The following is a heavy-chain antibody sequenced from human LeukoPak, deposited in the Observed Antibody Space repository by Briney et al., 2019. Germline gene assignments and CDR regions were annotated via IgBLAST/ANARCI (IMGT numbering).Heavy chain of an antibody. J-gene: IGHJ5*02. CDR3: AKELVRSLYNWFDP. CDR1: GYTFNGYY. Sequence: GASVKVSCKASGYTFNGYYIHWVRQAPGQGLEWMGWINPNSGGTNYAQKFQGRVTMTRDTSISTAYMEVSRLRSDDTAVYYCAKELVRSLYNWFDPWGQGTLVTVSS. D-gene: IGHD6-13*01. CDR2: INPNSGGT. V-gene: IGHV1-2*02.